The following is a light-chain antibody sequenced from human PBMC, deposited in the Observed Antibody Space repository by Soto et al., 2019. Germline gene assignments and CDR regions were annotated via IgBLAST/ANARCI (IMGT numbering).Light chain of an antibody. CDR2: GAS. CDR3: QQYGVSPPWT. CDR1: QSVSSNY. V-gene: IGKV3-20*01. J-gene: IGKJ1*01. Sequence: EIVLTQSPGPLSLSPGERATLSCRASQSVSSNYLAWYQQKPGQAPRLLLYGASSRAPGIPDRFSGSGSGTDFTLSISRLEPEDFAVYFCQQYGVSPPWTFGQGTKVEIK.